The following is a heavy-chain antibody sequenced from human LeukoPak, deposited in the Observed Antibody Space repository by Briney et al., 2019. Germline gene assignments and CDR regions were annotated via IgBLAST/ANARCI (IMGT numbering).Heavy chain of an antibody. V-gene: IGHV1-69*13. J-gene: IGHJ3*02. CDR1: GGTFSSYA. D-gene: IGHD3-3*01. Sequence: SVEVSCKASGGTFSSYAISWVRQAPGQGLEWMGGIIPIFGTANYAQKFQGRVTITADESTSTAYMELSSLRSEDTAVYYCARDGTLITTPLLLRDDAFDIWGQGTMVTVSS. CDR2: IIPIFGTA. CDR3: ARDGTLITTPLLLRDDAFDI.